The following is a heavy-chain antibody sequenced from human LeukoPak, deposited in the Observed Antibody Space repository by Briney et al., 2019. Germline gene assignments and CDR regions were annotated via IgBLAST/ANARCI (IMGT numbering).Heavy chain of an antibody. CDR2: INHSGST. V-gene: IGHV4-34*01. CDR3: ARHLRRGQARYYYYYMDV. Sequence: SETLSLTCAVYGGSFGGYYWSWIRQPPGKGLEWIGEINHSGSTNYNPSLKSRVTISVDTSKNQFSLKLSSVTAADTAVYYCARHLRRGQARYYYYYMDVWGKGTTVTISS. CDR1: GGSFGGYY. J-gene: IGHJ6*03. D-gene: IGHD3-10*01.